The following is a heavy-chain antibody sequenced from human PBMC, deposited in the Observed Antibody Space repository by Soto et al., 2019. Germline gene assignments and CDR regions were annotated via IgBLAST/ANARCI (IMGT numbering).Heavy chain of an antibody. V-gene: IGHV1-69*06. D-gene: IGHD6-13*01. Sequence: SVKVSCKASGGTFSSYAISCVRQAPGQGLEWMGGIIPIFGETIYAQKFQGRVTMTEDTSTDTAYMELSSLRSEDTAVYYCATDGQQLWNYYGMDVWGQGTTVTVSS. CDR2: IIPIFGET. CDR1: GGTFSSYA. J-gene: IGHJ6*02. CDR3: ATDGQQLWNYYGMDV.